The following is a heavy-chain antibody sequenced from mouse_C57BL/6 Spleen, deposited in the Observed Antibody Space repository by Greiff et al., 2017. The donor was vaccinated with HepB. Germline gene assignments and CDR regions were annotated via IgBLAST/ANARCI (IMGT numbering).Heavy chain of an antibody. J-gene: IGHJ2*01. V-gene: IGHV1-82*01. CDR3: ARSHDYDYFDY. CDR1: GYAFSSSW. CDR2: IYPGDGDT. Sequence: QVQLKESGPELVKPGASVKISCKASGYAFSSSWMNWVKQRPGKGLEWIGRIYPGDGDTNYNGKFKGKATLTADKSSSTAYMQLSSLTSEDSAVYFCARSHDYDYFDYWGQGTTLTVSS. D-gene: IGHD2-4*01.